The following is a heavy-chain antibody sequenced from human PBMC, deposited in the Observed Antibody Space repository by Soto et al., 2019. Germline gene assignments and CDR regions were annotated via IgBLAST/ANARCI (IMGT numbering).Heavy chain of an antibody. CDR3: ARSPRITMVRGVRDRYFDL. J-gene: IGHJ2*01. Sequence: QVQLVQSGAEVKKPGSSVKVSCKASGGTFSSYAISWVRQAPGQGLEWMGGIIPIFGTANYAQKFQGRVTITADESTSTAYMELSSLRSEDTAVYYCARSPRITMVRGVRDRYFDLWGRGTLVTVSS. CDR2: IIPIFGTA. CDR1: GGTFSSYA. V-gene: IGHV1-69*12. D-gene: IGHD3-10*01.